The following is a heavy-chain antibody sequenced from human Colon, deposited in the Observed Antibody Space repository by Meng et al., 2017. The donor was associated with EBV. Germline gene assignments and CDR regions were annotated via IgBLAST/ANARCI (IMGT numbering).Heavy chain of an antibody. CDR1: GDSFATCRYY. V-gene: IGHV4-61*01. J-gene: IGHJ5*02. Sequence: QLKDAAQGLMKPSDAPSLTCTVSGDSFATCRYYWSWIRQPPGKGLEWIAYIYYIGGTNYNPSLKSRLTISLDTSKNQFSLSLRSVTAADTAVYYCARVSGRSFDPWGQGTLVTVSS. D-gene: IGHD3-10*01. CDR3: ARVSGRSFDP. CDR2: IYYIGGT.